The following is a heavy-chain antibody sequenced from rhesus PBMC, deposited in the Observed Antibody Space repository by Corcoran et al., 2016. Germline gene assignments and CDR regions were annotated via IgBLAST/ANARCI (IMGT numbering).Heavy chain of an antibody. CDR2: IYGSSTST. J-gene: IGHJ4*01. Sequence: QVQLQESGPGVVKPSETLSITCAVSGGSIRHSYWWNWIRQPPGKGMEWIGYIYGSSTSTNYNPSLKSRFTISKDTSKNQFSLKLSSVTAADTAVYYCARDPAFDYWGQGVLVTVSS. D-gene: IGHD6-25*01. CDR3: ARDPAFDY. CDR1: GGSIRHSYW. V-gene: IGHV4S10*01.